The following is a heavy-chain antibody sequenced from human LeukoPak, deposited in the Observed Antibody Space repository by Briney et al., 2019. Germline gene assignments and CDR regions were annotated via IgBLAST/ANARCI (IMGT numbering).Heavy chain of an antibody. V-gene: IGHV1-2*02. Sequence: ASVKVSCKASGYTFTGYYMHWVRQAPGQGLEWMGWINPNSGDTNYAQKFQGRVTMTRDMSTSTVYMELSSLRSEDTAVYYCARVRHDYMVRDVMDVWGKGTTVTVSS. CDR3: ARVRHDYMVRDVMDV. J-gene: IGHJ6*04. CDR1: GYTFTGYY. D-gene: IGHD3-10*01. CDR2: INPNSGDT.